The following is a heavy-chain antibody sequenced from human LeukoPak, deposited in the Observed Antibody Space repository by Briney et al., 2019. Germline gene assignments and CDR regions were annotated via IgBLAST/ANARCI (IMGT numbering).Heavy chain of an antibody. D-gene: IGHD3-22*01. Sequence: GGSLRLSCAASGFTFSNYGMHWVRQAPGKGLEWVAFIRYDGSHKYYADSLKGRFTISRDNSKNTLYLQMNSLRAEDTAVYYCSVNMGSGYRFDYWGQGTLVTVPS. J-gene: IGHJ4*02. CDR2: IRYDGSHK. V-gene: IGHV3-30*02. CDR3: SVNMGSGYRFDY. CDR1: GFTFSNYG.